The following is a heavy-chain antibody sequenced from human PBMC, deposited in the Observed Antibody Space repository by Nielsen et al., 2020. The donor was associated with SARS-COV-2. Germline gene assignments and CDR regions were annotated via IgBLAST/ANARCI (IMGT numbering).Heavy chain of an antibody. Sequence: LKISCAASGFTFDDYAMHWVRQAPGKGLEWVSGISWNSGSIGYADSVKGRFTISRDNAKNSLYLQMNSLRAEDTALYYCAKPYSSSYNWYFDLWGCGTLVTVSS. D-gene: IGHD6-13*01. V-gene: IGHV3-9*01. CDR2: ISWNSGSI. CDR3: AKPYSSSYNWYFDL. CDR1: GFTFDDYA. J-gene: IGHJ2*01.